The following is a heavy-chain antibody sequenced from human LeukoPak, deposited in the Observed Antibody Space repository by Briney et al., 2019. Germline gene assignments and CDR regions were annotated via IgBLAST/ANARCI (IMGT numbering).Heavy chain of an antibody. Sequence: PGGSLRLSCAASGSTFSSHAMSWVRQAPGKGLEWIGEIYHSGTTNYNPSLQSRVTMSVDKSKNQFSLKLSSVTAADTAVYYCATYFYGEYGSYYFDYWGQGTLVTVPS. CDR1: GSTFSSHAM. J-gene: IGHJ4*02. V-gene: IGHV4-4*02. CDR3: ATYFYGEYGSYYFDY. D-gene: IGHD4-17*01. CDR2: IYHSGTT.